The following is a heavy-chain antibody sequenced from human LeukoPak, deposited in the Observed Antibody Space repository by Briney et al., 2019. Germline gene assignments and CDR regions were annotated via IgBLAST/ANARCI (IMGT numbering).Heavy chain of an antibody. J-gene: IGHJ4*02. Sequence: GGSLRLSCEVSGFTFSNAWMSWVRQAPGKGLEWVGRIKSKADGGTADYVAPVKGRFTISRDDAKNTVYLEMNSLKTEDTAVYFCTTGGSWYDPGHWGQGTLVTVSS. V-gene: IGHV3-15*01. D-gene: IGHD6-13*01. CDR1: GFTFSNAW. CDR2: IKSKADGGTA. CDR3: TTGGSWYDPGH.